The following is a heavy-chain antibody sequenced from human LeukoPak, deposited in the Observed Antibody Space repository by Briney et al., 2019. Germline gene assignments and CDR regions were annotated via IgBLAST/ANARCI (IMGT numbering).Heavy chain of an antibody. CDR3: ARLGIITAAGSNDY. Sequence: GGSLRLSCAASGFTFSGYAMSWVRQAPGKGLEWVSYISYSGDTIYYADSVKGRFTVSRDNAKNSLYLQMNSLRAEDTAVYYCARLGIITAAGSNDYWGQGTLVTVSS. CDR2: ISYSGDTI. J-gene: IGHJ4*02. V-gene: IGHV3-11*01. D-gene: IGHD6-13*01. CDR1: GFTFSGYA.